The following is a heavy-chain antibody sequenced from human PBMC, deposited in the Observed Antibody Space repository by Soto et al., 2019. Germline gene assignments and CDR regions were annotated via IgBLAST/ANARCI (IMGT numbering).Heavy chain of an antibody. CDR3: ARVPTYYGSGSYFDY. CDR2: ISSSSSYI. J-gene: IGHJ4*02. Sequence: EVQLVESGGGLVKPGGSLRLSCAASGFTFSSYSMNWVRQAPGKGLEWVSSISSSSSYIYYADSVKGRFTISRDNAKNSLYLQMNSLRAEDTAVYYCARVPTYYGSGSYFDYWGQGTLVTVSS. CDR1: GFTFSSYS. V-gene: IGHV3-21*01. D-gene: IGHD3-10*01.